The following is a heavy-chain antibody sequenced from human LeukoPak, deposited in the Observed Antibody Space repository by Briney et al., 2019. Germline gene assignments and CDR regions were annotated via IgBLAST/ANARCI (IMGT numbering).Heavy chain of an antibody. V-gene: IGHV1-3*04. CDR1: GYTFTSYY. D-gene: IGHD3-10*01. CDR3: ARAWGGSGTPFWH. CDR2: INTGNGDT. J-gene: IGHJ4*02. Sequence: ASVKVSCKASGYTFTSYYMHWVRQAPGQGLEWMGWINTGNGDTVQSQKFQGRVTVTRDTSASIVYMELSSLRYEDTAVYYCARAWGGSGTPFWHWGQGTLVTVSS.